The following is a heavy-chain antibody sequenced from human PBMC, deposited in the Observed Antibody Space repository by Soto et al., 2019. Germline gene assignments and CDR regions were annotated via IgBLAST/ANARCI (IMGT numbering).Heavy chain of an antibody. CDR3: ARDLSGTPIVVVTAGMDV. J-gene: IGHJ6*02. Sequence: PSEPLSLTCAVSGYSISSGYYWGWIRQPPGKGLEWIGSIYHSGSTYYNPSLKSRVTISVDTSKNQFSLKLSSVTAADTAVYYCARDLSGTPIVVVTAGMDVWGQGTTVTVSS. CDR2: IYHSGST. CDR1: GYSISSGYY. V-gene: IGHV4-38-2*02. D-gene: IGHD2-21*02.